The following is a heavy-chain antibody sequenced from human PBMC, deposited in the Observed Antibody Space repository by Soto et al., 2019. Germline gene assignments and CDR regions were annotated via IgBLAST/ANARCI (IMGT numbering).Heavy chain of an antibody. Sequence: GGSLRLSCAASGFTFIDHYMSCIRQAPGKGLEWIGYSSNSGSFTRYADSVKGRFSISRDNAKNSLYLQINSLRGDDTATYFCVRSGDNYNLLDYWGQGTPVTVSS. V-gene: IGHV3-11*06. CDR3: VRSGDNYNLLDY. D-gene: IGHD1-1*01. CDR1: GFTFIDHY. CDR2: SSNSGSFT. J-gene: IGHJ4*02.